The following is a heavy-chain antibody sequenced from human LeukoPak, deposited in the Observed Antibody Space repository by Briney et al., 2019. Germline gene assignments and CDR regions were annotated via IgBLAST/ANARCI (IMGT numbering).Heavy chain of an antibody. CDR1: GGSISSGGYY. D-gene: IGHD3-22*01. J-gene: IGHJ3*02. V-gene: IGHV4-31*03. Sequence: SETLSLTCTVSGGSISSGGYYWSWIRQHPGKGLEWIGYIYYSGSTYYNPSLKSRVTISVDTSKNQFSLKLSSVTAADTAMYYCARGGDYDSSGYYYVHAFDIWGQGTMVTASS. CDR2: IYYSGST. CDR3: ARGGDYDSSGYYYVHAFDI.